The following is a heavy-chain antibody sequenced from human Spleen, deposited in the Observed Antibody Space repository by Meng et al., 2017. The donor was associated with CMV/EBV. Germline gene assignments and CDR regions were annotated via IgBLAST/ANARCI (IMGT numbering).Heavy chain of an antibody. D-gene: IGHD6-6*01. Sequence: ESLKISCAVYGGSFSGYYWSWIRQPPGKGLEWIGEINHSGSTNYNPSLKSRVTISVDTSKNQFSLKLSSVTAADTAVYYCARCAARPRNNWFDPWGQGTLVTVSS. V-gene: IGHV4-34*01. CDR1: GGSFSGYY. CDR3: ARCAARPRNNWFDP. J-gene: IGHJ5*02. CDR2: INHSGST.